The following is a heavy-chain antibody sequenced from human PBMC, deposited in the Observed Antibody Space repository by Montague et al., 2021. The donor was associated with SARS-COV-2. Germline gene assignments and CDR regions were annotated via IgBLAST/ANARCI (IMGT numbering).Heavy chain of an antibody. Sequence: TLSLTCTVSGTSIRSGGYYWTWIRQHPGKGLEWIGYIFHTGRAXYNPSLETRVNISVDTSNNLFSLRLSSVTAADTAMYFCARVRLLYYLDYWGQGTLVTVSS. CDR2: IFHTGRA. D-gene: IGHD3-3*01. CDR3: ARVRLLYYLDY. V-gene: IGHV4-31*03. CDR1: GTSIRSGGYY. J-gene: IGHJ4*02.